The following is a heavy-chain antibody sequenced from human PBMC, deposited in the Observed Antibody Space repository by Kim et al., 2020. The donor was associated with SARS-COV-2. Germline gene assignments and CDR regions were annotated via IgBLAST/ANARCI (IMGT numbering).Heavy chain of an antibody. J-gene: IGHJ4*02. CDR2: IKQDGSEK. CDR3: ARVGSSSWHFDY. Sequence: GGSLRLSCAASGFTFSSYWMSWVRQAPGKGLEWVANIKQDGSEKYYVDSVKGRFTISRDNAKNSLYLQRNSRRAEDTAVDYWARVGSSSWHFDYWGQGTLVTASS. D-gene: IGHD6-13*01. CDR1: GFTFSSYW. V-gene: IGHV3-7*01.